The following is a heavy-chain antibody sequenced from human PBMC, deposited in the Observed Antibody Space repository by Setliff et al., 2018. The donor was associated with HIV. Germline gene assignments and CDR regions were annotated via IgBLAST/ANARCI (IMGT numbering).Heavy chain of an antibody. CDR3: ARVAAYGYLSHYFDY. CDR1: GFTVSRNH. CDR2: IYSDNRT. V-gene: IGHV3-53*01. Sequence: AGGSLRLSCAASGFTVSRNHMSWVRQAPGKGLEWVSIIYSDNRTYYADSVKGRFTISRDTSKNTLYLQMNSLRAEDTAVFYCARVAAYGYLSHYFDYWGQGTLVTVSS. J-gene: IGHJ4*02. D-gene: IGHD5-18*01.